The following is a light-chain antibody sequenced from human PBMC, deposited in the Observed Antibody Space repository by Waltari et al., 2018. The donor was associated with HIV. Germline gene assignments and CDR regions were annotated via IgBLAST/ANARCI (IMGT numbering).Light chain of an antibody. V-gene: IGLV3-1*01. Sequence: SFELTQPPSVSVSPGQTATITCSGDGLSNKYVSWYQQKSGQSPLVVLFQDTKRSSGIPERISGSNSGNVATLTISGTQTIDEADYYCQAWDSSTVVFGGGTKLTV. CDR1: GLSNKY. CDR3: QAWDSSTVV. J-gene: IGLJ2*01. CDR2: QDT.